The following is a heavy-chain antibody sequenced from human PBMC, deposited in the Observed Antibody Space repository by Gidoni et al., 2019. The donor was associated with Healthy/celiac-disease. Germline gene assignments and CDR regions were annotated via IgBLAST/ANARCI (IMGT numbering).Heavy chain of an antibody. V-gene: IGHV1-69*01. J-gene: IGHJ6*02. CDR3: ARGPYGSGSYKHSYYYGMDV. CDR2: IIPIFGTA. D-gene: IGHD3-10*01. CDR1: GGTFSSYA. Sequence: QVQLVQSGAEVKKPGSSVKVSCKASGGTFSSYAISWVRQAPGQGLEWMGGIIPIFGTANYAQKFQGRVTITADESTSTAYMELSSLRSEDTAVYYCARGPYGSGSYKHSYYYGMDVWGQGTTVTVSS.